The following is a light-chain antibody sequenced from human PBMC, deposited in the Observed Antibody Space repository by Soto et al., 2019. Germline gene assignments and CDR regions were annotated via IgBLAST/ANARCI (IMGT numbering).Light chain of an antibody. CDR2: GAS. CDR1: QSVTSNY. CDR3: QLYGISPH. V-gene: IGKV3-20*01. J-gene: IGKJ5*01. Sequence: EIVLTQSPGTLSLSPGERATLSCRASQSVTSNYLAWYQQKPGQAPRLLVYGASSRATGISDRFSGSGSGTDFTLTISRLEPEDFAVYYCQLYGISPHFGQGTRLEIK.